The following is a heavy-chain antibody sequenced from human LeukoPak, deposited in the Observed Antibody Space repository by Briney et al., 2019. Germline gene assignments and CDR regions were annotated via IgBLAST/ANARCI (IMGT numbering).Heavy chain of an antibody. D-gene: IGHD1-14*01. J-gene: IGHJ4*02. Sequence: GGSLRLSCAASGFTFSSYSMNWVRQAPGKGLEWVSSISSSSSYIYYADSVKGRFTISRDNAKNSLYLQMNSLGAEDTAVYYCARDFMYNINCVGCWGRGTLVTVSS. V-gene: IGHV3-21*01. CDR3: ARDFMYNINCVGC. CDR1: GFTFSSYS. CDR2: ISSSSSYI.